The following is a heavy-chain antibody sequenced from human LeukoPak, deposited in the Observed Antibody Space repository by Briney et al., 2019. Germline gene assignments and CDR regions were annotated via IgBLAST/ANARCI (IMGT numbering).Heavy chain of an antibody. Sequence: GGSLRLSCAASGFTFSSYAMSWVRQAPGKGLEWVSALSGSGGSTYYADSVKGRFTISRDNSKNTLYLQMNSLRAEDTAVYYCAKMAASGYYDILTGYFDYWGQGTLVTVSS. CDR3: AKMAASGYYDILTGYFDY. CDR2: LSGSGGST. D-gene: IGHD3-9*01. V-gene: IGHV3-23*01. CDR1: GFTFSSYA. J-gene: IGHJ4*02.